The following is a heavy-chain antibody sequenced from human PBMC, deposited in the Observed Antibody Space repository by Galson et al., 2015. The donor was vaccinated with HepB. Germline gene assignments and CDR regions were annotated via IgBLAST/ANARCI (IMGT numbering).Heavy chain of an antibody. Sequence: TLSLTCTVSGGSISSGGYSWSWIRQPPGTGLEWMGYIYDSGNSYYNPSLKSRVAISADRSKNQVSLKLSSVTAADTAVYYCARGQGAEYYDNSGYCAFDIWGQGTMVTVSS. CDR3: ARGQGAEYYDNSGYCAFDI. V-gene: IGHV4-30-2*01. D-gene: IGHD3-22*01. J-gene: IGHJ3*02. CDR2: IYDSGNS. CDR1: GGSISSGGYS.